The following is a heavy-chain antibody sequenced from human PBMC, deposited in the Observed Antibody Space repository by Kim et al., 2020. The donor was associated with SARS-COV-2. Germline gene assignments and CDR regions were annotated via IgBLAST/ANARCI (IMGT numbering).Heavy chain of an antibody. CDR3: AALDSVQVPGGI. CDR1: GFSFRNYW. CDR2: KNGVGSEE. V-gene: IGHV3-7*01. Sequence: GGSLRLSCAASGFSFRNYWMSWVRHAPGKGLDLVALKNGVGSEEHYVVSVKVRFTMSIDNAKNSLYLQMNSLRTEDTAIYYCAALDSVQVPGGIWRQGTLLTVSS. J-gene: IGHJ4*02. D-gene: IGHD3-10*01.